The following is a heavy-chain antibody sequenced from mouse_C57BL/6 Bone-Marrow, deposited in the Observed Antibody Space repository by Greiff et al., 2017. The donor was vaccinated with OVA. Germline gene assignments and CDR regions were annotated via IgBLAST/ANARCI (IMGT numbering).Heavy chain of an antibody. Sequence: DVMLVESGGGLVKPGGSLKLSCAASGFTFSDYGMHWVRQAPEKGLEWVAYISSGSSTIYYADTVKGRFTISRDNAKNTPFLQMTSLRSEDTALDYCARPHYYGSSYAWYFDVWGTGTTVTVSS. J-gene: IGHJ1*03. CDR2: ISSGSSTI. D-gene: IGHD1-1*01. CDR3: ARPHYYGSSYAWYFDV. V-gene: IGHV5-17*01. CDR1: GFTFSDYG.